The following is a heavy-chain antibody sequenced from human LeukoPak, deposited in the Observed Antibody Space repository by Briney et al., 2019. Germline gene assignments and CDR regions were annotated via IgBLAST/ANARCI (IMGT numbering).Heavy chain of an antibody. V-gene: IGHV3-11*04. CDR1: GFTFSDYY. J-gene: IGHJ4*02. CDR3: ARHRYDSSGYRIDY. Sequence: GGSLRLSCAASGFTFSDYYMSWIRQAPGKGLEWVSYISSSSGSTIYYADSVKGRFTISRDNAKNSLYLQMNSLRAEDTAVYYCARHRYDSSGYRIDYWGQGTLVTVSS. CDR2: ISSSSGSTI. D-gene: IGHD3-22*01.